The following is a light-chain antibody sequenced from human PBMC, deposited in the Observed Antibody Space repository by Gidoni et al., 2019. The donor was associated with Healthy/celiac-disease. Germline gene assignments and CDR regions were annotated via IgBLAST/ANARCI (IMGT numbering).Light chain of an antibody. J-gene: IGKJ2*01. CDR1: QSINSW. CDR2: KAS. Sequence: DLQLPQSPSTLSASVGDRVTIPCRASQSINSWLAWYQQKPGKAPKLLIYKASSLESGVPSRFSGSGSGTEFTLTISSLQPDDFATYYCQQYNSYSYTFGQGTKLEIK. CDR3: QQYNSYSYT. V-gene: IGKV1-5*03.